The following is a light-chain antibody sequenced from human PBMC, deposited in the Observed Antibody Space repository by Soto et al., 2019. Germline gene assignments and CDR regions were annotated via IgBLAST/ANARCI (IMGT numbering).Light chain of an antibody. J-gene: IGKJ4*01. V-gene: IGKV1-33*01. CDR1: QDITNY. CDR3: QQYSNLPLT. Sequence: DIQMTQSPSSLSASVGDSVTITCQATQDITNYLNWYQQKPGKAPKLLIYDASNLATGVPSRFSGSGSGTDFSFTISSLQPEDLATYYCQQYSNLPLTFGGGTKVEIK. CDR2: DAS.